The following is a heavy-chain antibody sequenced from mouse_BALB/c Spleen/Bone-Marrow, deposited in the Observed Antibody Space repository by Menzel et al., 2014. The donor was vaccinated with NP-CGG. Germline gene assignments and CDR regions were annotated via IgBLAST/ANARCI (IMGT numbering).Heavy chain of an antibody. D-gene: IGHD2-4*01. V-gene: IGHV5-9-2*01. Sequence: VQLKESGGGLVKSGGSLKLSCAASGFTFNSYGKSWVRQTPEKRLEWVANIRGGGSYAFYPDSVKGRFTISRDNAKNTLYLQLSSLRSEDTALYYCARHGYYDQTEVSFIYWGQGTLVTVSA. J-gene: IGHJ3*01. CDR3: ARHGYYDQTEVSFIY. CDR2: IRGGGSYA. CDR1: GFTFNSYG.